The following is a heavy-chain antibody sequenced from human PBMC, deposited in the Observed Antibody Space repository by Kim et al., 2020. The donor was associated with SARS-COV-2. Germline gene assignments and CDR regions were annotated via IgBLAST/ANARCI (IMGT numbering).Heavy chain of an antibody. D-gene: IGHD3-10*01. Sequence: ADAVKGRFTSSRDNSKNTLYLQMNSLRAEDTAVYYCAKDPRGVEVRGFDPWGQGTLVTVSS. CDR3: AKDPRGVEVRGFDP. J-gene: IGHJ5*02. V-gene: IGHV3-23*01.